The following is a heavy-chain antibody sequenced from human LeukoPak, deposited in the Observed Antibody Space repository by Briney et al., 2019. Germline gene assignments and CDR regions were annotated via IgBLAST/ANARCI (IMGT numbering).Heavy chain of an antibody. D-gene: IGHD3-22*01. CDR3: VKDLSYESSGSVFEY. Sequence: GGSLRLSCAASGFTFEEYTVHWVRQAPGKTLEWVSLNWHGTTYYRDSLKGRFTISRDNSKDSLYLQINTLRSEDTAFYYCVKDLSYESSGSVFEYWGQGTLVTVSS. CDR2: NWHGTT. V-gene: IGHV3-43*01. CDR1: GFTFEEYT. J-gene: IGHJ4*02.